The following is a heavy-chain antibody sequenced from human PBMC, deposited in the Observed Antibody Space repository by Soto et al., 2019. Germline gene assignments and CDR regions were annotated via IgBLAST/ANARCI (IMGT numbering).Heavy chain of an antibody. CDR1: GDSISSSNYF. J-gene: IGHJ4*02. CDR3: ARRYGWLYFDY. V-gene: IGHV4-39*01. CDR2: IFYSGST. Sequence: LSLTCTVSGDSISSSNYFWGWIRQPPGKGLEWIGTIFYSGSTYYNPSLKSRVTISVDTSKNQFSLRPISVTAADTALYYCARRYGWLYFDYWGQGSLVTVSS. D-gene: IGHD6-19*01.